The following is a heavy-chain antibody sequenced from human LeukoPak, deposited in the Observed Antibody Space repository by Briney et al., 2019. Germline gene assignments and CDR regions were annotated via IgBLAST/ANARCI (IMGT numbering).Heavy chain of an antibody. D-gene: IGHD1-1*01. CDR2: INPSGGST. J-gene: IGHJ4*02. CDR3: ARGTTDDY. V-gene: IGHV1-46*01. Sequence: ASVKVSCKASGYTFTSYYIDWVRQAPGQGLEWMGVINPSGGSTRYAQKFQGRVTMTGDPSTRTVYMELSSLTSDDTAVYYCARGTTDDYWGQGTPVILSS. CDR1: GYTFTSYY.